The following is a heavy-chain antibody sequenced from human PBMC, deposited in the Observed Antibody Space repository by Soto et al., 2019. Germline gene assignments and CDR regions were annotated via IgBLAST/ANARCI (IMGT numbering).Heavy chain of an antibody. CDR2: ISAYNGKT. Sequence: QVQLVQSGAEVKKPGASVKVSCKASGYSFTSYGISWVRQAPGQGLEWMGWISAYNGKTNYAQKLQGRVTMTTDTSTSTAYRELRSLRSDDTAGEYRARDHHGDYPSDYWGQGTLVTVSS. CDR1: GYSFTSYG. D-gene: IGHD4-17*01. J-gene: IGHJ4*02. CDR3: ARDHHGDYPSDY. V-gene: IGHV1-18*01.